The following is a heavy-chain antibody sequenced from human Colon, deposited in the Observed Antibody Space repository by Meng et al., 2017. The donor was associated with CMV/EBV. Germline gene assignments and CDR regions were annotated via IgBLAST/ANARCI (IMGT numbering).Heavy chain of an antibody. V-gene: IGHV3-23*01. CDR1: GLTFNNYA. CDR3: AKLFGMAVWCFDY. CDR2: VSKSGSMT. D-gene: IGHD3-3*01. J-gene: IGHJ4*02. Sequence: EVQWLVSGGGLVQPGGSLRPSGVGSGLTFNNYARSWVRQAPGKGLEWVSTVSKSGSMTYYADSVKGRFTISRDNSKNTLYLQMNSLRAEDTAVYYCAKLFGMAVWCFDYWGQGTLVTVSS.